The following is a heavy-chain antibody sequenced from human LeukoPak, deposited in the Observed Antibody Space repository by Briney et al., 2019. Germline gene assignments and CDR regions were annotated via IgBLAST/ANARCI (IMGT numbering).Heavy chain of an antibody. V-gene: IGHV4-39*01. D-gene: IGHD1-26*01. Sequence: PSETLSLTCTVSGGSISSSSYYWGWIRQPPGKGLEWIGSIYYSGSTYYNPSLKSRVTISVDTSKNQFSLKLSSVTAADTAVYYCARLRERVGATEDAFDIWGQGTMVTVSS. CDR3: ARLRERVGATEDAFDI. CDR2: IYYSGST. J-gene: IGHJ3*02. CDR1: GGSISSSSYY.